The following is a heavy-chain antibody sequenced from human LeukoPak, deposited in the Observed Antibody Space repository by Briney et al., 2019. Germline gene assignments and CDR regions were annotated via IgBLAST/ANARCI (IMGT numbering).Heavy chain of an antibody. Sequence: SETLSLTCTVSGGSISSSSYYWGWIRQPPGKGLEWIGSIYYSGSTYYNPSLKSRVTISVDTSKNQFSLKLSSVTAADTAVYYCARDRDILTAEGAFDIWGQGTMVTVSS. CDR1: GGSISSSSYY. CDR3: ARDRDILTAEGAFDI. V-gene: IGHV4-39*07. CDR2: IYYSGST. J-gene: IGHJ3*02. D-gene: IGHD3-9*01.